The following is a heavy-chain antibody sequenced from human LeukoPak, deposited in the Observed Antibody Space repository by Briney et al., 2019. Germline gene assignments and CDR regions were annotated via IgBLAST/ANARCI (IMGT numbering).Heavy chain of an antibody. CDR1: GFTFSNYN. CDR3: AREGDDYGDYELSN. J-gene: IGHJ4*02. V-gene: IGHV3-21*01. CDR2: ISSSGSYI. Sequence: GGSLRLSCAASGFTFSNYNMKWVRQAPGKGLEWVSSISSSGSYIYYADSVKGRFTISRDNAKNSLYLQMNSLRAEDTAVYYCAREGDDYGDYELSNWGQGTLVTVSS. D-gene: IGHD4-17*01.